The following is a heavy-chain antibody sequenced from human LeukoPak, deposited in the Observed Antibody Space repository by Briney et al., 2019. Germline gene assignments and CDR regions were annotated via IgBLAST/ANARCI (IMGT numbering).Heavy chain of an antibody. CDR3: AKFVAGPYYFDY. V-gene: IGHV3-23*01. CDR2: ISNSGGST. D-gene: IGHD6-19*01. CDR1: GFTFSSYA. Sequence: HPGGSLRLSCAASGFTFSSYAMSWVRQAPGKGLEWVSGISNSGGSTYYADSVKGRFTISRDNSKNTLYLQMNSLRAEDTAVYYCAKFVAGPYYFDYWGQGTLVTVSS. J-gene: IGHJ4*02.